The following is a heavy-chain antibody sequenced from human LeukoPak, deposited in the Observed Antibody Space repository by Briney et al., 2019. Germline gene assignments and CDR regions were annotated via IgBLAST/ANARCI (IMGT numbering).Heavy chain of an antibody. CDR3: ARGPRRVAVTGAGDY. J-gene: IGHJ4*02. CDR2: ISAYNGNT. Sequence: ASVKVPCKASGYSFTSYDVYWMRQAPGQGLEWMGWISAYNGNTNYAQNLQGRVTLTTDTSTATAFMDLRSLTSDDTAVYYCARGPRRVAVTGAGDYWGQGTLVTVSS. V-gene: IGHV1-18*01. CDR1: GYSFTSYD. D-gene: IGHD6-19*01.